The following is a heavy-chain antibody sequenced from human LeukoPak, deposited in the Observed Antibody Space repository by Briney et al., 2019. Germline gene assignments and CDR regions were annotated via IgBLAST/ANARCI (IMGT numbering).Heavy chain of an antibody. J-gene: IGHJ6*02. CDR2: LSGRDGST. CDR1: GFTFRSYA. CDR3: ARDSNRRITYYYYYGMDV. D-gene: IGHD1-14*01. Sequence: GGSLRLSCAASGFTFRSYAMSWVRQAPGKGLEWVSTLSGRDGSTYYADSVKGRFIMSRDNSNNTLYLQMNSLRAEDTAVYYCARDSNRRITYYYYYGMDVWGQGTTVTVSS. V-gene: IGHV3-23*01.